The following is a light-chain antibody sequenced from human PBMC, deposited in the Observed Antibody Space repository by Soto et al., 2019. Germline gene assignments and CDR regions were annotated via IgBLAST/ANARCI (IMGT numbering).Light chain of an antibody. V-gene: IGLV4-69*01. Sequence: QSVLTQSPSASASLGASVKLTCTLSSGHSNYAIAWHQQQPEKGHRYLMRLNSDGSHNKGDGIPDRFSGSSSGAARYLIISSLQSEDEADYYCQTWGTGIVVFGGGTKLTVL. J-gene: IGLJ3*02. CDR2: LNSDGSH. CDR3: QTWGTGIVV. CDR1: SGHSNYA.